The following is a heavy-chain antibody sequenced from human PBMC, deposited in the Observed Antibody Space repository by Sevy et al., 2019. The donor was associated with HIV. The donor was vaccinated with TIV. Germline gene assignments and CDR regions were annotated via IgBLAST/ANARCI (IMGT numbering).Heavy chain of an antibody. CDR2: ISYDGIEK. D-gene: IGHD3-22*01. CDR3: ARGPSIYDIKGFDF. Sequence: SLRLSCVASGFTFSYYAMYWVRQAPGKGLEWVAIISYDGIEKHNADSLKGRFTISRDNSKNTVYLQMNRLTTEDTALYFGARGPSIYDIKGFDFWGQGTMVTVSS. CDR1: GFTFSYYA. J-gene: IGHJ3*01. V-gene: IGHV3-30-3*01.